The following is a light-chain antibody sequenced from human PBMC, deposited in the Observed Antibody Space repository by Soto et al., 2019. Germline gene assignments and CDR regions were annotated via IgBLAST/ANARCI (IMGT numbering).Light chain of an antibody. CDR3: ATWDDSLNVV. V-gene: IGLV1-44*01. CDR2: SNN. J-gene: IGLJ2*01. CDR1: GSNIGSHT. Sequence: QPVLTQPFSASGTPGQRVTISCSGSGSNIGSHTVNWYQHLPGTAPKLLIYSNNQRPSGVPDRFSGSKSGASASLAISGLQSDDEADYYCATWDDSLNVVFGGGTKLTVL.